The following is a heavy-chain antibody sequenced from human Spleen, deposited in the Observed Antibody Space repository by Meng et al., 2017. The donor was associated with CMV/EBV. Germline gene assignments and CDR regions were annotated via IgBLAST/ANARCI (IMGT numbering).Heavy chain of an antibody. Sequence: SGGSISSGGYYWSWIRQHPGKGLEWIGYIYYSGSTYYNPSLKSRVTISKDTSKNQFSLKLGSVTAADTAVFYCARNAPYSSSWYFDYWGQGALVTVSS. J-gene: IGHJ4*02. CDR3: ARNAPYSSSWYFDY. CDR2: IYYSGST. V-gene: IGHV4-31*02. CDR1: GGSISSGGYY. D-gene: IGHD6-13*01.